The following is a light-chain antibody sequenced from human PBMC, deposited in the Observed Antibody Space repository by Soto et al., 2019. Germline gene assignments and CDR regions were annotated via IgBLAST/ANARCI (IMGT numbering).Light chain of an antibody. CDR1: QSVGSN. V-gene: IGKV3-15*01. Sequence: TLSVSPGERATLSCRASQSVGSNLAWYQQKPGQAPRLLIYGASTRATDIPARFSGSGSGTEFALTINSLQSEDSAVYFCQQFNVLHRAFGQGTQMDI. J-gene: IGKJ1*01. CDR3: QQFNVLHRA. CDR2: GAS.